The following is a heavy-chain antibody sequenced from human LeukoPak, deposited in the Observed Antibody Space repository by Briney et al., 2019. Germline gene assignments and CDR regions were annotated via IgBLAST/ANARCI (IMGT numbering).Heavy chain of an antibody. CDR1: GGSISSYY. Sequence: SETLSLTCTVSGGSISSYYWSWIRQPPGKGLEWIGYIYYTGSTNYNPSLKSRVTISVDTSKNQFSLRLRSVTAADTAVYYCARAEVCSSTSCYAPDYWGQGTLVTVSS. CDR2: IYYTGST. D-gene: IGHD2-2*01. V-gene: IGHV4-59*01. J-gene: IGHJ4*02. CDR3: ARAEVCSSTSCYAPDY.